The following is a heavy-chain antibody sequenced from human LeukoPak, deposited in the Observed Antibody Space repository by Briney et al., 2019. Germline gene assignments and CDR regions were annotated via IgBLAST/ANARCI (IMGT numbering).Heavy chain of an antibody. D-gene: IGHD3-10*01. Sequence: QTGGSLRLSCAASGFTFSSYAMSWVRQAPGKGLEWVSAISGSGGSTYYADSVKGRFTISRDNSKNTLYLQMNSLRAEDTAVYYCAKIDGSGSYGMDVWGQGTTVTVSS. CDR2: ISGSGGST. CDR1: GFTFSSYA. CDR3: AKIDGSGSYGMDV. V-gene: IGHV3-23*01. J-gene: IGHJ6*02.